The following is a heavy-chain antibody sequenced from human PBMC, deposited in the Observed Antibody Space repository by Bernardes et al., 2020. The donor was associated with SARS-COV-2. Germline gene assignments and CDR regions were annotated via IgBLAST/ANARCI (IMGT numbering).Heavy chain of an antibody. D-gene: IGHD3-3*01. CDR3: ARNHYDFWSGYSASYYFDY. CDR1: GGSISSYY. J-gene: IGHJ4*02. Sequence: SETLSLTCTVSGGSISSYYWSWIRQPPGKGLEWIGYIYYSGSTNYNPSLKSRVTISVDTSKNQFSLKLSSVTAADTAVYYCARNHYDFWSGYSASYYFDYWGQGTLVTVSS. CDR2: IYYSGST. V-gene: IGHV4-59*08.